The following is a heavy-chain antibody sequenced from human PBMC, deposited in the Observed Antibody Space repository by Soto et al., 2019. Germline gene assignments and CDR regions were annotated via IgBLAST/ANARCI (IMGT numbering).Heavy chain of an antibody. J-gene: IGHJ6*02. CDR3: ARGGVGYSAFYCYGMDV. V-gene: IGHV3-53*01. Sequence: GGSLRLSCAASGFTVSSNYMSWVRQAPGKGLEWVSVIYSGGSTYYADSVKGRFTISRDNSKNTLYLQMNSLRAEDTAVYYCARGGVGYSAFYCYGMDVWGQGTTVTVSS. D-gene: IGHD2-15*01. CDR2: IYSGGST. CDR1: GFTVSSNY.